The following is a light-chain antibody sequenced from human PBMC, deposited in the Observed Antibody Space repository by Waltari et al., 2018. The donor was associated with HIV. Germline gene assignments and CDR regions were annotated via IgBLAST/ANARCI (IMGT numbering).Light chain of an antibody. CDR1: NSDIGTYDY. CDR2: EVT. Sequence: QSALTQPPSASGSPGQSVTLSCTGTNSDIGTYDYVSWYQQHPGKAPKLVISEVTKRPSGVSDRFSASKSGNTAFLTVSGLQAEDEADYYCSSFANRDGFYVLFGGGTRLTVL. J-gene: IGLJ2*01. V-gene: IGLV2-8*01. CDR3: SSFANRDGFYVL.